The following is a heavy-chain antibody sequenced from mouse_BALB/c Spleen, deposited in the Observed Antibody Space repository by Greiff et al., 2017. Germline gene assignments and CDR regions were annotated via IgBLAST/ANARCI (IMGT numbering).Heavy chain of an antibody. CDR2: ISIYYDNT. Sequence: QVHVKQSGPELVRPGESVKISCKGSGYTFTDYAMHWVKQSHAKSLEWIGVISIYYDNTNYNQKFKGKATMTVDKSSSTAYMELARLTSEDSAIYYCARSRWLLDSYYAMDYWGQGTSVTVSS. CDR1: GYTFTDYA. CDR3: ARSRWLLDSYYAMDY. V-gene: IGHV1-67*01. J-gene: IGHJ4*01. D-gene: IGHD2-3*01.